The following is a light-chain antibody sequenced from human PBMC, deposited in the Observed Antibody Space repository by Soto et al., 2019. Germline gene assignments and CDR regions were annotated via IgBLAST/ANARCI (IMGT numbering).Light chain of an antibody. CDR2: SNN. J-gene: IGLJ1*01. V-gene: IGLV1-47*02. CDR3: VSWDDSLSGLV. Sequence: LTQPPSASGTPGQRVTISCSGRSANIGNNYVCWYQQLPGTAPKLLIYSNNQRPSGVPDRFSGSKSGTSASLAISGLRSEDEADYYCVSWDDSLSGLVFGTGTKVTVL. CDR1: SANIGNNY.